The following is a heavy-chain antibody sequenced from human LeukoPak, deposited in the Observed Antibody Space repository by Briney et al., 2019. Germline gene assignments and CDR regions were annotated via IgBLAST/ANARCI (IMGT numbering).Heavy chain of an antibody. D-gene: IGHD2-15*01. J-gene: IGHJ4*02. V-gene: IGHV3-7*01. CDR1: GFTFSSYW. Sequence: GGSLRLSCAASGFTFSSYWMSWVRQAPGKGLEWVANIKQDGSEKYYVDSVKGRFTISRDSAKNSLYLQMNSLRAEDTAVYYCARGGRCSGDNCYATLYDYWGQGTVVTVSS. CDR2: IKQDGSEK. CDR3: ARGGRCSGDNCYATLYDY.